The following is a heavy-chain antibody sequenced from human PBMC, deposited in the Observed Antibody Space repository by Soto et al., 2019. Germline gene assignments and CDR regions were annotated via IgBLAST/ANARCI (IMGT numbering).Heavy chain of an antibody. Sequence: EVQLLESGGGLVQPGGSVRLSCAASGFNFSSDAMSWVRQAPGKGLEWVSAISGSGGSTYYADSVKGRFTISRDNSKNTLYLQMNSRRAEDTAVYYCAKDHPYCSSTSCERFDYRGQGTLVTVSS. J-gene: IGHJ4*02. V-gene: IGHV3-23*01. CDR3: AKDHPYCSSTSCERFDY. D-gene: IGHD2-2*01. CDR1: GFNFSSDA. CDR2: ISGSGGST.